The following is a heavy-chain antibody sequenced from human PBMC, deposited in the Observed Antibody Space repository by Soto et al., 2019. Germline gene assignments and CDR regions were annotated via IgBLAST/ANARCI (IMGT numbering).Heavy chain of an antibody. J-gene: IGHJ5*02. CDR3: ARVNVMIRGNWFDP. Sequence: SSETLSLTCSVSGDFISSSSYYWGWIRQPPGKGLEWIGSIHYLGSAYYNPPLESRVTISVDTSKNHFSLKLSSVTAADTAMYYCARVNVMIRGNWFDPWGQGTQVTVSS. CDR1: GDFISSSSYY. CDR2: IHYLGSA. V-gene: IGHV4-39*02. D-gene: IGHD3-10*01.